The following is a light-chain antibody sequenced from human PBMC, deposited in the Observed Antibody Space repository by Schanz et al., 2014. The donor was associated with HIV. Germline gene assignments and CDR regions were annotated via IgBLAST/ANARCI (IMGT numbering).Light chain of an antibody. CDR2: DNY. CDR1: NSNIGNNF. V-gene: IGLV1-51*01. Sequence: QSVLTQPPSVSAAPGQKVTISCSGSNSNIGNNFVSWYRHLPGTAPELLIFDNYQRPSEIPDRFSGSKSGASATLGITGLQTGDEAHYYCAVWDNALSSVMFGGGTKVTVL. J-gene: IGLJ3*02. CDR3: AVWDNALSSVM.